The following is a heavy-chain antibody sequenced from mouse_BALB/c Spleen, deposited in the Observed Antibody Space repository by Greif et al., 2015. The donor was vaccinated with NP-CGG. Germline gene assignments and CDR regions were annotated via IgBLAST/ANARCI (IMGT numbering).Heavy chain of an antibody. CDR3: ARGDYDRKLYYAMDY. Sequence: EVMLVESGPGLVKPSQSLSLTCTVTGYSITSDYAWNWIRQFPGNKLEWMGYISYSGSTSYNPSLKSRISITRDTSKNQFFPQLNSVSTEDTPTYYCARGDYDRKLYYAMDYWGQGTSLTVSS. J-gene: IGHJ4*01. V-gene: IGHV3-2*02. D-gene: IGHD2-4*01. CDR2: ISYSGST. CDR1: GYSITSDYA.